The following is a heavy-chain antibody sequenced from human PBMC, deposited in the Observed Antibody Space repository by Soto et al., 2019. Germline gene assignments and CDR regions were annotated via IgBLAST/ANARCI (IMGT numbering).Heavy chain of an antibody. CDR2: INTYNGMT. J-gene: IGHJ4*02. CDR1: GYTFINYH. V-gene: IGHV1-18*01. Sequence: QVQLVQSGGEVKKPGASVTVSCKASGYTFINYHITWVRQAPGQGLEWMAWINTYNGMTDYAQRFQGRVTMTRDTSTSTAYMELRNLGSDDPAVYFCAKSPRGEMYPDWGQGYQGTVSS. CDR3: AKSPRGEMYPD. D-gene: IGHD2-21*01.